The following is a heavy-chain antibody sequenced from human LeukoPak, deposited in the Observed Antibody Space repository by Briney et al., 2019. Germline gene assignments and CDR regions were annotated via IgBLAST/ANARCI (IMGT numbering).Heavy chain of an antibody. D-gene: IGHD2-15*01. J-gene: IGHJ5*02. CDR3: ARRRCSGGSCYPNSNWFDP. CDR1: GYTFTGYY. CDR2: INPNSGGT. V-gene: IGHV1-2*02. Sequence: GASVKVSCKASGYTFTGYYMHWVRQAPGQGLECMGWINPNSGGTNYAQKFQGRVTMTRDTSISTAYMELSRLRADDTAVYYCARRRCSGGSCYPNSNWFDPWGQGTLVTVSS.